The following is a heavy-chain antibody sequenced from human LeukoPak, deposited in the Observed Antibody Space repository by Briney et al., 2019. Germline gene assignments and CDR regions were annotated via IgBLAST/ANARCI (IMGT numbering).Heavy chain of an antibody. J-gene: IGHJ4*02. Sequence: GGSLRLSCAASGFTFSSYEMNWVRQAPGKGLEWVANIKQDGSEKYYVDSVKGRFTISRDNAKNSLYLQMNSLRAEDTAVYYCARFASYGDYYFDYWGQGTLVTVSS. CDR2: IKQDGSEK. V-gene: IGHV3-7*01. CDR1: GFTFSSYE. CDR3: ARFASYGDYYFDY. D-gene: IGHD4-17*01.